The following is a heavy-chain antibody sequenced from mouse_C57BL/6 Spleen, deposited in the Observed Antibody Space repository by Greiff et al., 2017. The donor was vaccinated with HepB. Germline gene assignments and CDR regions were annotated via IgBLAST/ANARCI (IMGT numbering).Heavy chain of an antibody. CDR3: TREDGYDVGDY. D-gene: IGHD2-2*01. V-gene: IGHV5-9-1*02. J-gene: IGHJ2*01. Sequence: EVQGVESGEGLVKPGGSLKLSCAASGFTFSSYAMSWVRQTPEKRLEWVAYISSGGDYIYYADTVKGRFTISRDNARNTLYLQMSSLKSEDTAMYYCTREDGYDVGDYWGQGTTLTVSS. CDR2: ISSGGDYI. CDR1: GFTFSSYA.